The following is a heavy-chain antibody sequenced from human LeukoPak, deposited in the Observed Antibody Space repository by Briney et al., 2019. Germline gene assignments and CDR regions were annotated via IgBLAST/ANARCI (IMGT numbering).Heavy chain of an antibody. CDR3: ARGVEPLAANTLAY. D-gene: IGHD1-14*01. J-gene: IGHJ4*02. CDR1: GFTFSTYD. V-gene: IGHV3-23*01. CDR2: ISGTSIRGSGGRT. Sequence: PGGSLRLSCAASGFTFSTYDMTWVRQAPGKGLEWVSAISGTSIRGSGGRTYYADSVKGRFTISRDNSKNTLYLQMNSLSPDDTAVYYCARGVEPLAANTLAYWGQGTLVTVSS.